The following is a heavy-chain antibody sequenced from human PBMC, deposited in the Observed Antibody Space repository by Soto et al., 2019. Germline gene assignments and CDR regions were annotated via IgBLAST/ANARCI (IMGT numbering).Heavy chain of an antibody. CDR2: VSNSGSMI. CDR3: ARGGWNYDCIDV. J-gene: IGHJ6*02. Sequence: LRLSCEAFGFAFNGYGMNWVRQAPGKGLEWISSVSNSGSMIHYSASVKGRFTISRDNAMNSLYLQMNSLSDEDTAVYYCARGGWNYDCIDVWGQGTTVTVS. V-gene: IGHV3-48*02. CDR1: GFAFNGYG. D-gene: IGHD3-3*01.